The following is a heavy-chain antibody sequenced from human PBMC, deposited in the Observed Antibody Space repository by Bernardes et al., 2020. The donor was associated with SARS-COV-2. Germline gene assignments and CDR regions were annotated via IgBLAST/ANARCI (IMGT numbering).Heavy chain of an antibody. V-gene: IGHV3-30-3*01. J-gene: IGHJ4*02. Sequence: GSLRLSCAASGFTFSTYPLHWARQAPGKGLEWVAVISHDGSIRYYADSVKGRFTISRDNSKNTLYLQMNSLRTEDTAVYFCARDVDEYNNYPGGYWGQGTLVTVSS. CDR2: ISHDGSIR. CDR3: ARDVDEYNNYPGGY. D-gene: IGHD4-4*01. CDR1: GFTFSTYP.